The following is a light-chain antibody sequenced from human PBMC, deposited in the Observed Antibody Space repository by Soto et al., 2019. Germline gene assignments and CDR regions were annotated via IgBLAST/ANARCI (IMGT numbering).Light chain of an antibody. CDR3: QQYNAWPGT. V-gene: IGKV3-15*01. CDR1: QSLRSN. J-gene: IGKJ1*01. CDR2: GAS. Sequence: EVVLTQSPGTLSLSQGERATLSCRASQSLRSNFLAWYQQKPGQAPRLLIYGASTRATGIPARFSGSGSGTHFTLTISSLQSEDFGTYYCQQYNAWPGTFGQGTKVDI.